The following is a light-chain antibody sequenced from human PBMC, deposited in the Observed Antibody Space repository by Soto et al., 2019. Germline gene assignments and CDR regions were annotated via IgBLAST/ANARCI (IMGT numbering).Light chain of an antibody. V-gene: IGKV1-39*01. CDR3: QQSYSTPIT. CDR1: QSISNY. CDR2: AAY. J-gene: IGKJ5*01. Sequence: EIQRTQSPSSLSASVGDRFTITCRASQSISNYLNWYQQKPGKAHKVLIYAAYNLQSGVPSRFSGSGSGTDFTLTISSLQPEDFATYYCQQSYSTPITVGQGTRLEIK.